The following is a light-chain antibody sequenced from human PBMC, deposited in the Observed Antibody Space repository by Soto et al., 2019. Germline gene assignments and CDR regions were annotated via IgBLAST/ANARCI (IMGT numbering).Light chain of an antibody. Sequence: AIRMTQSPSSLSASTGDRVTITCRASQGISSYLAWYQQKPGKAPKLLIYAASTLQSGVTSRFSGSGSGTDFTLTISCLQSEDFATYYCQQYYSYLPITFGQGTRLEIK. J-gene: IGKJ5*01. V-gene: IGKV1-8*01. CDR2: AAS. CDR3: QQYYSYLPIT. CDR1: QGISSY.